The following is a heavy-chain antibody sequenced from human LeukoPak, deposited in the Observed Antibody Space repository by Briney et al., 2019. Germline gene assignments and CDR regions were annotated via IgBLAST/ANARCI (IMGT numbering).Heavy chain of an antibody. Sequence: GGSLRLSCAASGITFSNYAMNWVRQAPGKGLAWVSSISGSGVTTYYADSVKSRFTISRDNSKNTLYLQMNSLRAEDTAVYYCAKDLSSPNYYYGMDVWGQGTTVTVSS. J-gene: IGHJ6*02. CDR2: ISGSGVTT. V-gene: IGHV3-23*01. CDR3: AKDLSSPNYYYGMDV. D-gene: IGHD6-6*01. CDR1: GITFSNYA.